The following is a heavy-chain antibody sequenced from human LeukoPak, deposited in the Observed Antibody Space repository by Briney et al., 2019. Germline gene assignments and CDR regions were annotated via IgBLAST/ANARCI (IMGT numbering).Heavy chain of an antibody. CDR2: ITTSDGNT. Sequence: GGSLRLSCAASGFTFSSYTMSWVRQAPGKGLEWVSTITTSDGNTYYADSVKGRFTVSRDNSKNTLYLQMNSLRAEDTAAYYCAKDGGLWVSAHWGDSWGRGTLVTVSS. J-gene: IGHJ4*02. CDR1: GFTFSSYT. V-gene: IGHV3-23*01. D-gene: IGHD7-27*01. CDR3: AKDGGLWVSAHWGDS.